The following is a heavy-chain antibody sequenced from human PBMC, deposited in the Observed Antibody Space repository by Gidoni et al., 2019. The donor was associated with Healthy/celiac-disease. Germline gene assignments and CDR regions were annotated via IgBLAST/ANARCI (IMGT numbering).Heavy chain of an antibody. V-gene: IGHV4-34*01. CDR2: INHSGST. Sequence: VQLQQRGSGLLQPFDTLSPTCPVYGGSFSGYYWSWIRQPPGKGLEWIGEINHSGSTNYNPSIKSRVTISVDTSQNQFSLKMSSLTAADTAVYYCARWGSGWHYFDYWGQGTLVTVSS. CDR3: ARWGSGWHYFDY. D-gene: IGHD6-19*01. CDR1: GGSFSGYY. J-gene: IGHJ4*02.